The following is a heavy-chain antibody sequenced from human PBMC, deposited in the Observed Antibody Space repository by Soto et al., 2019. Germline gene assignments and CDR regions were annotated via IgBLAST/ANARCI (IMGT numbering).Heavy chain of an antibody. CDR1: GFTFSSYA. J-gene: IGHJ4*02. CDR2: ISGSGGST. D-gene: IGHD3-22*01. CDR3: ARGYYYDSSGYMY. V-gene: IGHV3-23*01. Sequence: GGSLRLSCAASGFTFSSYAMSWVRQAPGKGLEWVSAISGSGGSTYYADSVKGRFTISRDNSKNTLYLQMNSLRSDDTAVYYCARGYYYDSSGYMYWGQGTLVTVSS.